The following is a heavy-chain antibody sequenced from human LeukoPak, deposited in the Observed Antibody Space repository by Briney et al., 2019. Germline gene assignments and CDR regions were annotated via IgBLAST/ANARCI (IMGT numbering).Heavy chain of an antibody. V-gene: IGHV4-59*01. Sequence: SETLSLTCTVSGGSISGSYWNWIRQPPGKGLEWIGNIYNSGTTDYNPSLKSRVTISLDTSKNQISLKLSSVTAADTAVHFCARDKGPYWYFDLWGRGTLVTVSS. CDR2: IYNSGTT. CDR1: GGSISGSY. CDR3: ARDKGPYWYFDL. J-gene: IGHJ2*01.